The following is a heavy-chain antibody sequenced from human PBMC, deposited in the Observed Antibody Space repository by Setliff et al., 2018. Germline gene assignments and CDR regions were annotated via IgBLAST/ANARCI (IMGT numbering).Heavy chain of an antibody. CDR1: GGSISIGDYY. D-gene: IGHD3-22*01. CDR2: IYSSGST. CDR3: ARESRYYYDNLGTLDY. Sequence: SETLSLTCTVSGGSISIGDYYWSWIRQPPGKGLEWIGYIYSSGSTYYNPSLKRRVSISVDTSKNQFSLKLSSVTAADTAVYYCARESRYYYDNLGTLDYWGQGTLFTVSS. V-gene: IGHV4-30-4*08. J-gene: IGHJ4*02.